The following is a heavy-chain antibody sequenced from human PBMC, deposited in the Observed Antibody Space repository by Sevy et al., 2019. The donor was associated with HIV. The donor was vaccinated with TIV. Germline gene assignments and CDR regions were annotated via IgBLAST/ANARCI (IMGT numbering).Heavy chain of an antibody. CDR3: ARDMGLAVAPDY. J-gene: IGHJ4*02. Sequence: GGSLRLSCAASGFTFSSYAMSWVRQAPGKGLEWVSAISGSGGSTYYADSVKGRFTISRDNSKNTLYLQMNSLRAEDTAVYYCARDMGLAVAPDYWGQGTLVTVSS. CDR1: GFTFSSYA. D-gene: IGHD6-19*01. V-gene: IGHV3-23*01. CDR2: ISGSGGST.